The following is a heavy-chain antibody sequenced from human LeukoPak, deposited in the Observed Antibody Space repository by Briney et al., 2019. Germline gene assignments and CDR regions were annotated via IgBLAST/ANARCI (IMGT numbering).Heavy chain of an antibody. CDR3: AGELYHFDR. D-gene: IGHD2-8*01. V-gene: IGHV4-59*11. CDR1: GGSIRNHH. CDR2: VFFTEGT. Sequence: KTSETLSLTCSVSGGSIRNHHWTWIRQSPGKGLEWIGHVFFTEGTNYSPSLRGRITISADRSKNQIYLKLGSVTAADTAVYYCAGELYHFDRWGQGALVTVSS. J-gene: IGHJ4*02.